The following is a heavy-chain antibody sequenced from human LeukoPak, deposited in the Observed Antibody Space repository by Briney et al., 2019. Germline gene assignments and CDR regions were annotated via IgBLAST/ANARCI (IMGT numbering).Heavy chain of an antibody. CDR1: GFTFSYHA. CDR3: AKVLYSGSYYYFDY. CDR2: LSYDGTNN. D-gene: IGHD1-26*01. J-gene: IGHJ4*02. Sequence: PGGPLRLSCEASGFTFSYHAMHWVRQAPGKGLEWVAFLSYDGTNNYYADSVKGRFTISRDNSKNTLYLQMNSLRAEDTAVYYCAKVLYSGSYYYFDYWGQGTLVTVSS. V-gene: IGHV3-30*04.